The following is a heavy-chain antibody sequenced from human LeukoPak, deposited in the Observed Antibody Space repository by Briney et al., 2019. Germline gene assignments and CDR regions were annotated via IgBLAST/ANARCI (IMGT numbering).Heavy chain of an antibody. V-gene: IGHV3-73*01. J-gene: IGHJ4*02. Sequence: GGSLRLSCATSGFTFSGSAIHWVRQASGKGLEWVGRIRSKANSYATTDAASVKGRFTISRDDSKNTAYLQMNSLKTEDTAVYYCTRPSYDSSVSGVVYWGQGILVTVSS. D-gene: IGHD3-22*01. CDR3: TRPSYDSSVSGVVY. CDR1: GFTFSGSA. CDR2: IRSKANSYAT.